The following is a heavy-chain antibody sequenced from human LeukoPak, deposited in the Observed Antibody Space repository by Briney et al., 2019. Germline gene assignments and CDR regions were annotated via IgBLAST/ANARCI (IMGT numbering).Heavy chain of an antibody. CDR3: ARGAHRGYYYDSSGYIDY. CDR2: MNPNSGNT. V-gene: IGHV1-8*01. Sequence: ASVKVSCKASGYTFTSRDINWVRQATGQGLEWMGWMNPNSGNTGYAQKFQGRVTITRDTSTSTAYMELRSLRSDDTAVYYCARGAHRGYYYDSSGYIDYWGQGTLVTVSS. J-gene: IGHJ4*02. D-gene: IGHD3-22*01. CDR1: GYTFTSRD.